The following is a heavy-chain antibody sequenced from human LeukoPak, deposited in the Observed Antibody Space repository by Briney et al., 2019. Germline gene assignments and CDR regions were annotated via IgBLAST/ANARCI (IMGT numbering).Heavy chain of an antibody. Sequence: GESLKISCKGSGYSFTNHWIGWVRQMPGKGLEWMGIIYPGDSDTRYNPSFQGQVTISVDKSISTTYLQWSSLKASDTAIYYCARHPPFMITFGGVIVPPDFWGQGTLVTVSS. V-gene: IGHV5-51*01. CDR3: ARHPPFMITFGGVIVPPDF. CDR1: GYSFTNHW. D-gene: IGHD3-16*02. CDR2: IYPGDSDT. J-gene: IGHJ4*02.